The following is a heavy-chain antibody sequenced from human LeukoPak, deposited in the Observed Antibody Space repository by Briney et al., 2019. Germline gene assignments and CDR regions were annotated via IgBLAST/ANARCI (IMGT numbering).Heavy chain of an antibody. CDR2: IIPIFGTV. CDR3: ATPPPGYSFSNHYYYMDV. V-gene: IGHV1-69*13. D-gene: IGHD1-1*01. CDR1: GGTINDYA. Sequence: SVKVSCKPSGGTINDYAVYWVRQAPGQGLEWMARIIPIFGTVNHAQNFQDRLTISADQSTNTAHMELSSLKYEDTAIYYCATPPPGYSFSNHYYYMDVWGKGTTVTVSS. J-gene: IGHJ6*03.